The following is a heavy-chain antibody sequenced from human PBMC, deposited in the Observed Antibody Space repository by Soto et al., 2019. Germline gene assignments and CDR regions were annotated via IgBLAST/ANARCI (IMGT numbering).Heavy chain of an antibody. CDR3: TVHLYYYVRPEALLAFDI. CDR2: IKSKTDGGTT. V-gene: IGHV3-15*01. Sequence: EVQLVESGGGLVKPGGSLRLSCAASGFTFTNACMSWVRQAPGKGLEWVGGIKSKTDGGTTDYAAPVKGRFTISRDNSKVTLYLQMHSLKTEDTAVYYSTVHLYYYVRPEALLAFDIWGQGTMVTVSS. J-gene: IGHJ3*02. D-gene: IGHD3-10*02. CDR1: GFTFTNAC.